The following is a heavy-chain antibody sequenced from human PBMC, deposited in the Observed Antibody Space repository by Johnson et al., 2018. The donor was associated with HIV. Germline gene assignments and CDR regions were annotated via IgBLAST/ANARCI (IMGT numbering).Heavy chain of an antibody. CDR1: GFTVSNNY. CDR3: VRGSRYTHDNDDVYLLQALEI. Sequence: VQLVESGRVVAQPGGSLRLSCAASGFTVSNNYMSWVRQAPGKGLEWVSILHSDGSTFNTDSVKGRFTISRDNSKNTLYLQMNSLRAEDTAVYYCVRGSRYTHDNDDVYLLQALEIWGQGTMVTVSS. CDR2: LHSDGST. D-gene: IGHD3-16*01. V-gene: IGHV3-53*01. J-gene: IGHJ3*02.